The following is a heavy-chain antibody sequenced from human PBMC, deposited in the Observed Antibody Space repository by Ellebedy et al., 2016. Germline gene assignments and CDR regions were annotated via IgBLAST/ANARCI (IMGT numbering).Heavy chain of an antibody. CDR3: ARQWSPGYYYDSSGSGRGAFDI. J-gene: IGHJ3*02. Sequence: SETLSLTCTVSGGSISSYYWSWIRQPPGKGLEWIGYIYYSGSTNYNPSLKSRVTISVDTSKNQFSLKLSSVTAADTAVYYCARQWSPGYYYDSSGSGRGAFDIWGQGTMVTVSS. CDR1: GGSISSYY. CDR2: IYYSGST. V-gene: IGHV4-59*08. D-gene: IGHD3-22*01.